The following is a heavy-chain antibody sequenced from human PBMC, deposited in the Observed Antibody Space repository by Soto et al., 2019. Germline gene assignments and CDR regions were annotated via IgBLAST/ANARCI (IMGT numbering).Heavy chain of an antibody. V-gene: IGHV3-9*01. CDR3: ARDYGYDSSGYLFDY. CDR2: ISWNSGGI. J-gene: IGHJ4*02. D-gene: IGHD3-22*01. CDR1: GFTFDDYA. Sequence: QPGGSLRLSCAASGFTFDDYAMHWVRQAPGKGLEWVSGISWNSGGIGYADSVKGRFTISRDNAKNSLYLQINSLRAEDTALYYCARDYGYDSSGYLFDYWGQGTLVTVSS.